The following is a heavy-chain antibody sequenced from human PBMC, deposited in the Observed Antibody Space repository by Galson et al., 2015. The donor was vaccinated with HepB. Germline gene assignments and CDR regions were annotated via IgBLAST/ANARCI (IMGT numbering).Heavy chain of an antibody. V-gene: IGHV3-49*03. CDR1: GFTFGDYA. CDR3: TRDNGYSYGYSDVWFDP. CDR2: IRSKAYGGTT. J-gene: IGHJ5*02. Sequence: SLRLSCAASGFTFGDYAMSWFRQAPGKGLEWVGFIRSKAYGGTTEYAASVKGRFTISRDDSKSIAYLQMNSLKTEDTAVYYCTRDNGYSYGYSDVWFDPWGQGTLVTVSS. D-gene: IGHD5-18*01.